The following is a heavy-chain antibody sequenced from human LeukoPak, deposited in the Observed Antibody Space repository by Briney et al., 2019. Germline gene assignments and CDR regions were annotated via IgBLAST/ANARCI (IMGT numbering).Heavy chain of an antibody. CDR1: GFSVSNNY. V-gene: IGHV3-53*01. J-gene: IGHJ4*02. D-gene: IGHD3-16*01. Sequence: GGSLRLSCAASGFSVSNNYMTWVRQAPGKGLEWVPVIYSDGRTYYADSVKGRFDISRDNSKNTLYLQMNSLRPEDTAVYYCARDTGGFDFWGQGTLVTVS. CDR3: ARDTGGFDF. CDR2: IYSDGRT.